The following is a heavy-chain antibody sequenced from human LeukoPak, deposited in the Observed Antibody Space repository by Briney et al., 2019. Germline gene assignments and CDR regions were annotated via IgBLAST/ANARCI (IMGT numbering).Heavy chain of an antibody. CDR3: TRDSAGTVVVSDY. CDR1: GFTFGEYA. J-gene: IGHJ4*02. CDR2: IRIKGYGGTT. V-gene: IGHV3-49*04. Sequence: PGGSLRLSCTASGFTFGEYAMSWVRQAPGKGLEWVGFIRIKGYGGTTEYAASVKGRFSISRDDSKSIAYLQMNSLKTEDTAVYYCTRDSAGTVVVSDYWGQGTLVTVSS. D-gene: IGHD3-22*01.